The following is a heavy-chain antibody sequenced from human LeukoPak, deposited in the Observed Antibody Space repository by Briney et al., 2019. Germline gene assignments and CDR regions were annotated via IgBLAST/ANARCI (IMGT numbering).Heavy chain of an antibody. CDR2: ISYDGSKK. CDR1: GFSFGGYA. J-gene: IGHJ3*02. CDR3: ARDIGWGGNSGDCCPGAFDI. Sequence: GGSLRLSCAASGFSFGGYALHWVRQAPGRGLEWVTVISYDGSKKYYADSVKGRFTISRDNSKNTLYPQTNSLTTEDTAVYYCARDIGWGGNSGDCCPGAFDIWGQGTMVTVSS. D-gene: IGHD2-21*02. V-gene: IGHV3-30-3*01.